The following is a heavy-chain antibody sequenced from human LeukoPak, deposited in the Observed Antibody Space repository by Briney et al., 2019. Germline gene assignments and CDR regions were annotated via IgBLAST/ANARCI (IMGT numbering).Heavy chain of an antibody. CDR3: ARRIDYGDYVGAFDI. J-gene: IGHJ3*02. Sequence: PSETLSLTCTVSGGSISSYYWSWIRQPPGKGLEWIGYIYYSGSTNYNPSLKSRVTISVDTSKNQFSLKLSSVTAADTAVYYCARRIDYGDYVGAFDIWGQGTMVTVSS. D-gene: IGHD4-17*01. CDR1: GGSISSYY. CDR2: IYYSGST. V-gene: IGHV4-59*08.